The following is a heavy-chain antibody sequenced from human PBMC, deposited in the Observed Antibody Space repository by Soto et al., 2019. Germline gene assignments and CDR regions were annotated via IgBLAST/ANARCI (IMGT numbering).Heavy chain of an antibody. D-gene: IGHD1-26*01. J-gene: IGHJ3*02. Sequence: ASVKVSCKASGYTFTSYGISWVRQAPGQGLEWMGWISAYNGNTNYAQKLQGRVTMTTDTSTSTAYMELRSLRSDDTAVYYCARDRYSGSYSSHDAFDIWGQGTMVTVS. CDR2: ISAYNGNT. CDR3: ARDRYSGSYSSHDAFDI. CDR1: GYTFTSYG. V-gene: IGHV1-18*01.